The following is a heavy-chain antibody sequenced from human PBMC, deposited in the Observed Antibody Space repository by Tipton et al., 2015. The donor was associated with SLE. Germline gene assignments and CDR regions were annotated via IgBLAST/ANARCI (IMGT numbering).Heavy chain of an antibody. J-gene: IGHJ4*02. CDR1: GFTFSSHW. Sequence: GSLRLSCAASGFTFSSHWMSWVRQAPGKGLEWVANIKQDGSEKYYVDSVKGRFTISRDNAKNSLYLQMNSLRAEDTAVYYCARALGDWGQGTLVTVSS. CDR2: IKQDGSEK. CDR3: ARALGD. V-gene: IGHV3-7*04.